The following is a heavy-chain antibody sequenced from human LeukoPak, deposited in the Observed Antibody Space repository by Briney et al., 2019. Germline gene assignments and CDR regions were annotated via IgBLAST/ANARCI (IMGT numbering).Heavy chain of an antibody. J-gene: IGHJ6*02. D-gene: IGHD6-13*01. CDR3: ARQRQQLVGTYYYYYGMDV. CDR2: IYPGDSDT. V-gene: IGHV5-51*01. CDR1: GYSFTSYW. Sequence: GESLEISCKGSGYSFTSYWIGWVRQMPGKGLEWMGIIYPGDSDTRYSPSYQGQVTISADKSISTAYLQWSSLKASDTAMYYCARQRQQLVGTYYYYYGMDVWGQGTTVTVSS.